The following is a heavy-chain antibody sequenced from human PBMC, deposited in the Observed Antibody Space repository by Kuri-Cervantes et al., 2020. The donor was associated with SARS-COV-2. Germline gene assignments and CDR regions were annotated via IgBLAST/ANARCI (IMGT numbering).Heavy chain of an antibody. Sequence: GESLKISCAASGFTFSNAWMNWVRQAPGKGLEWVSAISGSGGSTYYADSVKGRFTISRDNSKNTLYLQMNSLRAEDTAVYYCAKLGGGDYDFWSGYSDYYCGMDVWGQGTTVTVSS. J-gene: IGHJ6*02. CDR2: ISGSGGST. V-gene: IGHV3-23*01. D-gene: IGHD3-3*01. CDR1: GFTFSNAW. CDR3: AKLGGGDYDFWSGYSDYYCGMDV.